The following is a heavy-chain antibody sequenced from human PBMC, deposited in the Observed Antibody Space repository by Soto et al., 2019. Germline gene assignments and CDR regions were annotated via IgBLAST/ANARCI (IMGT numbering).Heavy chain of an antibody. J-gene: IGHJ4*02. CDR3: AREALRGGYSYGSDFDY. Sequence: SETLSLTCTVSGGSISSSSYYWGWIRQPPGKGLEWIGSIYYSGSTYYNPSLKSRVTISVDTSKNQFSLKLSSVTAADTAVYYCAREALRGGYSYGSDFDYWGQGTLVTVSS. CDR2: IYYSGST. D-gene: IGHD5-18*01. V-gene: IGHV4-39*02. CDR1: GGSISSSSYY.